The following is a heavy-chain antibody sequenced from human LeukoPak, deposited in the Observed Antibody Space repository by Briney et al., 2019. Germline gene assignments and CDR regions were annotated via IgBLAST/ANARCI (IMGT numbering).Heavy chain of an antibody. CDR3: ARGGYSFGY. V-gene: IGHV4-39*01. Sequence: PSETLSLTCTVSGGFISSSSYYWGWIRQPPGKGLEWIGSIYYSGSTYYNPSLKSRVTISVDTSKNQFSVRLTSVTAADTAVYYCARGGYSFGYWGQGTLVTVSS. J-gene: IGHJ4*02. CDR1: GGFISSSSYY. D-gene: IGHD2-21*01. CDR2: IYYSGST.